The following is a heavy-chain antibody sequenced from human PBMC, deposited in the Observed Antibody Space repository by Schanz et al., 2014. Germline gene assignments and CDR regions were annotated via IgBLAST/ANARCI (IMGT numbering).Heavy chain of an antibody. J-gene: IGHJ4*02. CDR1: GFTFSSYA. D-gene: IGHD6-13*01. Sequence: EVQLLESGGGSVQPGGSLRLSCAASGFTFSSYAMTWVRQAPGKGLDWVSAISGSGSSTYYADSVKGRFTISRDNSKNTLYLQMNSLRAEDTAVYYCARLDSSSWYPRYWGQGTLVTVSS. CDR3: ARLDSSSWYPRY. V-gene: IGHV3-23*01. CDR2: ISGSGSST.